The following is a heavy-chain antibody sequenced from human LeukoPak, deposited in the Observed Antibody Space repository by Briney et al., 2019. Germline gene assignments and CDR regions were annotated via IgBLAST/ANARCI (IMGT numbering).Heavy chain of an antibody. CDR2: IYYRGST. Sequence: PSETLSLTCSVSGGSIGSTNYYWGWIRQPPGKGLEWIGSIYYRGSTYYNPSLKSRVTISVDTSKNQFSLKLSSVTAADTAVYYCARVNYYDSSAYYYAPDFDPWGQGALVTVSS. CDR1: GGSIGSTNYY. V-gene: IGHV4-39*01. J-gene: IGHJ5*02. CDR3: ARVNYYDSSAYYYAPDFDP. D-gene: IGHD3-22*01.